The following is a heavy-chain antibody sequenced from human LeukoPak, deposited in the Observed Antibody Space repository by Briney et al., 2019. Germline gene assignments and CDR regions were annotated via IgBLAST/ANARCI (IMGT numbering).Heavy chain of an antibody. CDR1: GFAFSSYA. V-gene: IGHV3-23*01. CDR2: ISGSGGST. CDR3: AKGGDIVVVVAATLHNWFDP. J-gene: IGHJ5*02. Sequence: GGSLRLSCAASGFAFSSYAMSWVRQAPGKGLEWVSAISGSGGSTYYADSVKGRFTISRDNSKNTLYLQMNSLRAEDTAVYYCAKGGDIVVVVAATLHNWFDPWGQGTLVTVSS. D-gene: IGHD2-15*01.